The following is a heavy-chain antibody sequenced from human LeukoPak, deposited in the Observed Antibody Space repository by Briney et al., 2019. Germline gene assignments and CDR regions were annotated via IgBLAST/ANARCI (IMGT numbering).Heavy chain of an antibody. CDR2: IYTSGST. D-gene: IGHD1-26*01. Sequence: SETLSLTCTVSGGSISSYYWSWIRQPAGKGLEWIGRIYTSGSTNYNPSLKSRVTISVDTSKNQFSLKLSSVTAADTAVYYCAREGLGGSYGAFDIWGQGTMVTVSS. J-gene: IGHJ3*02. V-gene: IGHV4-4*07. CDR1: GGSISSYY. CDR3: AREGLGGSYGAFDI.